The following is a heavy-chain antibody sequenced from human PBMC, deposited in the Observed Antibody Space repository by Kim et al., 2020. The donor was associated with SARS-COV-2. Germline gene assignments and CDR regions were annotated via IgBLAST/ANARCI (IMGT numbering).Heavy chain of an antibody. CDR1: GFSFSRYW. CDR2: IKQDGSEK. CDR3: AREDGNNTFDL. Sequence: GGSLRLSCTASGFSFSRYWMSWVRQAPGKGPEWVANIKQDGSEKQYVDSVVGRFAVSRDNAKNSLFLQMNTLRAEDTAIYYCAREDGNNTFDLWGQGTLVTVSS. V-gene: IGHV3-7*01. D-gene: IGHD1-1*01. J-gene: IGHJ5*02.